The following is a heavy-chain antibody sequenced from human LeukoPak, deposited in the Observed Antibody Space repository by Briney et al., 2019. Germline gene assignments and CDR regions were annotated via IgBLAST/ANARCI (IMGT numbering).Heavy chain of an antibody. CDR3: TRTSASTAIDY. V-gene: IGHV4-59*01. D-gene: IGHD4-17*01. CDR2: IFYGGST. CDR1: GGSISSYY. Sequence: SETLSLTCTVPGGSISSYYWSWIRQPPGERLEWIGYIFYGGSTNYNPSLKSRVTMSLDTPKNQFSLNLNSVTAADTAVYYCTRTSASTAIDYWGQGTLVTVSS. J-gene: IGHJ4*02.